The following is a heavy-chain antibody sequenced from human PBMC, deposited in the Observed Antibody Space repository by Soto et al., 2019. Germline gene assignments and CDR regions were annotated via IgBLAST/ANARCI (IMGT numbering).Heavy chain of an antibody. CDR3: ARGPWPRGDSSGFYYYFEY. J-gene: IGHJ4*02. Sequence: EVQLVESGGGLVQPGGSLRLSCAASGFTFSTHDMHWVRQATGKGLEWVSAIGTAGDTYYPDSVKGRFAISRENAKNSLYLQVNSLRVGDTAVYYCARGPWPRGDSSGFYYYFEYWGQGTLVTVSS. CDR2: IGTAGDT. CDR1: GFTFSTHD. D-gene: IGHD3-22*01. V-gene: IGHV3-13*04.